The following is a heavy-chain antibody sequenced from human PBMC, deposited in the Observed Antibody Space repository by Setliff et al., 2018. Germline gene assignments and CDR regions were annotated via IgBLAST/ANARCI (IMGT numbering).Heavy chain of an antibody. CDR2: ITGSGDIT. Sequence: GSLRLSCAASGFTLRHFAVTWVRQTPGKGLEWVSSITGSGDITKYGDSVRGRFTISRDNSENTLFLQMTSLRPEDTGIYYCAKVKKPLIRGSGFDYWGRGTLVTVS. D-gene: IGHD3-10*01. V-gene: IGHV3-23*01. CDR1: GFTLRHFA. J-gene: IGHJ4*02. CDR3: AKVKKPLIRGSGFDY.